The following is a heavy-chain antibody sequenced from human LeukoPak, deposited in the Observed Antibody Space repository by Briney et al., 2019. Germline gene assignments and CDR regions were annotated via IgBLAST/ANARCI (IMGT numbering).Heavy chain of an antibody. V-gene: IGHV4-30-4*01. CDR1: GGSISSGDYY. J-gene: IGHJ4*02. D-gene: IGHD1-26*01. CDR2: IYYSGST. CDR3: ASAYYVDSTYFDY. Sequence: SETLSLTCTVSGGSISSGDYYWSWIRQPPGKGLEWIGYIYYSGSTYYNPSLKSRVTISVDTSKNQFSLKLSSVTAADTAVYYCASAYYVDSTYFDYWGQGTLVTVSS.